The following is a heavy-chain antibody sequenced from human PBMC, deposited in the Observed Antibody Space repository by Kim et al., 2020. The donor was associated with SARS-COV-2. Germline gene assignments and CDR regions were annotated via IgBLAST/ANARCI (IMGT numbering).Heavy chain of an antibody. J-gene: IGHJ5*02. CDR3: ARDSGAYGDYGADWFDP. CDR1: GYSISSGYY. D-gene: IGHD4-17*01. V-gene: IGHV4-38-2*02. Sequence: SETLSLTCTVSGYSISSGYYWGWIRQPPGKGLEWIGSIYHSGSTYYNPSPKSRVTISVDTSKNQFSLKLSSVTAADTAGYYCARDSGAYGDYGADWFDPWGQGTHVTVSS. CDR2: IYHSGST.